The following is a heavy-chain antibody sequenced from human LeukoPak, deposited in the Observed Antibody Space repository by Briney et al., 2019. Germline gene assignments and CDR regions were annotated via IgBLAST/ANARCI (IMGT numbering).Heavy chain of an antibody. J-gene: IGHJ6*03. CDR2: ISSSSSTI. CDR3: ARAYYYGSGSYPEPYYYYYMDV. V-gene: IGHV3-48*04. Sequence: GGSLRLSCAASGFTFSSYSMNWVRQAPGKGLEWVSYISSSSSTIYYADSVKGRFTISRDNAKNSLYLQMNSLRAEDTAVYYCARAYYYGSGSYPEPYYYYYMDVWGQGTLVTVSS. CDR1: GFTFSSYS. D-gene: IGHD3-10*01.